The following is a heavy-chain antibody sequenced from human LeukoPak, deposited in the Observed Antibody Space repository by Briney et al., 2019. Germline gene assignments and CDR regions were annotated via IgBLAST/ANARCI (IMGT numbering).Heavy chain of an antibody. Sequence: GASVKVSCKASGYTFTGYYMHWVRQDPGQGLEWMGEINPNSGGTNYAQKFQGRVTMTRDTSISTAYMELSRLRSDDTAVYYCARAYCSGGSCPYGMDVWGQGTTVTVSS. CDR3: ARAYCSGGSCPYGMDV. CDR2: INPNSGGT. V-gene: IGHV1-2*02. CDR1: GYTFTGYY. D-gene: IGHD2-15*01. J-gene: IGHJ6*02.